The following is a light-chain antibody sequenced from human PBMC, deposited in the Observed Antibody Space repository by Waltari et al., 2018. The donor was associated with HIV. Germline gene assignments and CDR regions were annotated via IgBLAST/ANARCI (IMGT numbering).Light chain of an antibody. CDR2: KDT. CDR3: QSAGGGGTYR. J-gene: IGLJ2*01. V-gene: IGLV3-25*03. Sequence: SYDLTQPPSVSVSPGQTARITCFGKALSKEYTFWHQQKAGQAPLLVIHKDTERASGIPERFSGSTSGRLVTLTIDDVEPDDEADYYCQSAGGGGTYRFGGGTKLTVL. CDR1: ALSKEY.